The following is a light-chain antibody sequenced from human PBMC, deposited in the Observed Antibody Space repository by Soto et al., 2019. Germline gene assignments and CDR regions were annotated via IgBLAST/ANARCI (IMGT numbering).Light chain of an antibody. Sequence: DIQMTQSPSTLSASVGDRVTITCRASQNIGTSLAWYQQTPGKAPKLLISDASTLESGVPSRFGGSGSGTEFILTISSLQPDDFATYYCQQYDSYSWTFDQGTKVDIK. J-gene: IGKJ1*01. CDR2: DAS. CDR1: QNIGTS. CDR3: QQYDSYSWT. V-gene: IGKV1-5*01.